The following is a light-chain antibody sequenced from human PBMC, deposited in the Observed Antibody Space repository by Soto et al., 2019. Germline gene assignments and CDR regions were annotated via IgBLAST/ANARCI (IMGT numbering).Light chain of an antibody. CDR3: CSYAGGYTYL. CDR1: SSNIGSNT. CDR2: DVA. Sequence: QSVLTQPPSASGTPGQRVTISCSGSSSNIGSNTVSWYQQHPGRPPKLMIYDVARWPSGVPDRFSGSKSGNTASLTISGLQAEDEADYFCCSYAGGYTYLFGTGTK. V-gene: IGLV2-11*01. J-gene: IGLJ1*01.